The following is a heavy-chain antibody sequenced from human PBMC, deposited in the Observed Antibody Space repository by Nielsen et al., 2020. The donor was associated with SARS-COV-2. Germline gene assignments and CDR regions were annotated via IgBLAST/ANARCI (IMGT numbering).Heavy chain of an antibody. J-gene: IGHJ4*02. CDR2: ISYDGRDE. D-gene: IGHD3-22*01. CDR1: GFTFRNYG. CDR3: AKNYYGLLTGRYFLDY. V-gene: IGHV3-30*18. Sequence: GGSLRLSCAASGFTFRNYGMHWVRQAPGKGLEWVAVISYDGRDEYYGDFVKGRFTISRDNSKNTLYLQMNSLTTEDTAVYYCAKNYYGLLTGRYFLDYWGQGTLVTVSS.